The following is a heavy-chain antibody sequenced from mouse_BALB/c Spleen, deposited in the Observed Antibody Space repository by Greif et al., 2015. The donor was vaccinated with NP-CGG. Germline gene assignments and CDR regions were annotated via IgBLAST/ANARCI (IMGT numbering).Heavy chain of an antibody. CDR1: GYTFTSYW. D-gene: IGHD1-1*01. CDR2: INPSNGRT. V-gene: IGHV1S81*02. J-gene: IGHJ4*01. CDR3: ARGNYYGSSSYAMDY. Sequence: VKLMESGAELVKPGASVKLSCKASGYTFTSYWMHWVKQRPGQGLEWIGEINPSNGRTNYNEKFKSKATLTVDKSSSTAYMQLSSLTSEDSAVYYCARGNYYGSSSYAMDYWGQGTSVTVSS.